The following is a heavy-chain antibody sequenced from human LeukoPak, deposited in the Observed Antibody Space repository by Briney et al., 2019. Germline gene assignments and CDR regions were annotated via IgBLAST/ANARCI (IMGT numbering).Heavy chain of an antibody. CDR1: GGSISSYY. V-gene: IGHV4-4*07. Sequence: SETLSLTCTVSGGSISSYYWSWIRQPAGKGLEWIGRIYTSGSTNYNPSLKSRVTISVDTSKNQFSLKLGSVTAADTAVYYCAKYIRDSGTYYFDYWGQGTLVTVSS. CDR2: IYTSGST. J-gene: IGHJ4*02. D-gene: IGHD3-10*01. CDR3: AKYIRDSGTYYFDY.